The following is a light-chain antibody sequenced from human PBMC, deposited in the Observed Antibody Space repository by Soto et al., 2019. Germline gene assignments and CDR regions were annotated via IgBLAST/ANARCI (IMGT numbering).Light chain of an antibody. V-gene: IGLV2-14*01. CDR1: SSDVGGYNA. CDR3: SSYTRSGVYV. CDR2: DVS. J-gene: IGLJ1*01. Sequence: QSVLTQPASVSGSPGQSITISCTGTSSDVGGYNAVSWYQQHPGRAPKLMIYDVSNRPPGISNRFSGSKSGSTASLTISGLQAEDDADYYCSSYTRSGVYVFGAGTKLTVL.